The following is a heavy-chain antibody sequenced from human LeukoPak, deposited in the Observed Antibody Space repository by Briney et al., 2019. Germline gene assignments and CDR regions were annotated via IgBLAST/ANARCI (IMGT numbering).Heavy chain of an antibody. J-gene: IGHJ4*02. CDR1: GDSVSSKSAA. Sequence: PSQTLSLTCAISGDSVSSKSAAWNWIRQSPSRGLEWLGRTYYRSKWGFDYAESLKSRININPDTSKNQFSLRLNSVTPEDTAVYYCARVTYHYDSSGLFDYWGQGTLVTVSS. D-gene: IGHD3-22*01. CDR3: ARVTYHYDSSGLFDY. V-gene: IGHV6-1*01. CDR2: TYYRSKWGF.